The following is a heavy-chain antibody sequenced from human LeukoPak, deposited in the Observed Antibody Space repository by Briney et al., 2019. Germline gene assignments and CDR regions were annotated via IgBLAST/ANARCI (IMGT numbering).Heavy chain of an antibody. CDR3: ARRAGAYSHPYDY. D-gene: IGHD4/OR15-4a*01. J-gene: IGHJ4*02. CDR2: ISGSGGTT. Sequence: GGSLRLSCVASGFPFSSYAMSWVRQAPGKGLECVSAISGSGGTTYYADSVKGRFTISRDNSKNTLYLQMNSLRAEDTAVYYCARRAGAYSHPYDYWGQGTLVTVSS. V-gene: IGHV3-23*01. CDR1: GFPFSSYA.